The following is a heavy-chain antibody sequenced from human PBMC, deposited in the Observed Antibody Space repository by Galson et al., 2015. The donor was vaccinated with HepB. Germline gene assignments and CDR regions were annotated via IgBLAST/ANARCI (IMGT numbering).Heavy chain of an antibody. Sequence: SLRLSCAASGFTFSSYFMHWVRQAPGKGLEYVAAISSNGGSTYYANSVKGRFTISRDNSKNTLYLQMGSLRPEDMAVYCCANVVRGVITLAEYFQHWGQGTLVTVSS. D-gene: IGHD3-10*01. J-gene: IGHJ1*01. CDR2: ISSNGGST. CDR1: GFTFSSYF. CDR3: ANVVRGVITLAEYFQH. V-gene: IGHV3-64*01.